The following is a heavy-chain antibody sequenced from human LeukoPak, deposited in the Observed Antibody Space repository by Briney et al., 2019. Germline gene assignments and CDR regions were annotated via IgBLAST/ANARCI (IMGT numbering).Heavy chain of an antibody. Sequence: PGGSLRLSCAASGFTFSSYAMSWVRQAPGKGLQWISTISGRGTNTYYPDAVKGRFTISRDYSTLYLQMDSLRAEDTATYYCAKKPAEWGGSPGGAFDAWGQGTLVIVSS. CDR3: AKKPAEWGGSPGGAFDA. J-gene: IGHJ4*02. CDR2: ISGRGTNT. CDR1: GFTFSSYA. V-gene: IGHV3-23*01. D-gene: IGHD3-3*01.